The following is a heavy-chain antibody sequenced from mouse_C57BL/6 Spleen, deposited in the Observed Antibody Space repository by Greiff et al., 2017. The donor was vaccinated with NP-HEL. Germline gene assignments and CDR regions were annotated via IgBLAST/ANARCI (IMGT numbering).Heavy chain of an antibody. V-gene: IGHV5-15*04. D-gene: IGHD2-4*01. J-gene: IGHJ3*01. CDR3: ARQGYDYDGVAY. Sequence: EVKVEESGGGLVQPGGSLKLSCAASGFTFSDYGMAWVRQAPRKGPEWVAFISNLAYSIYYADTVTGRFTISRENAKNTLYLEMSSLRSEDTAMYYCARQGYDYDGVAYWGQGTLVTVSA. CDR2: ISNLAYSI. CDR1: GFTFSDYG.